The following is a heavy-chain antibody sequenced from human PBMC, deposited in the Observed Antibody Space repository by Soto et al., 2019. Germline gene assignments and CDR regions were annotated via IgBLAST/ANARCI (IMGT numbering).Heavy chain of an antibody. CDR1: GGSISSGDYY. Sequence: SETLSLTCTVSGGSISSGDYYWSWIRQPPGKGLEWIGYIYYSGSTYYNPSLKSRVTTSVDTSKNQYSLRLSSVTAADTAVYYCASVYILGYYFDYWGQRTLVTVSS. D-gene: IGHD5-12*01. CDR3: ASVYILGYYFDY. CDR2: IYYSGST. J-gene: IGHJ4*02. V-gene: IGHV4-30-4*01.